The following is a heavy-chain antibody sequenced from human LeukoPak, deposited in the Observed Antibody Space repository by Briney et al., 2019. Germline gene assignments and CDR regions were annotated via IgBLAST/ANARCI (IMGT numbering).Heavy chain of an antibody. CDR2: IYYSGST. CDR3: ARQGLITYYYDSSGYYPYGSFDI. J-gene: IGHJ3*02. D-gene: IGHD3-22*01. CDR1: GGSISSSSYY. Sequence: PSETLSLTCTVSGGSISSSSYYWGWIRQPPGKGLEWIGSIYYSGSTYYNPSLKSRVTISVDTSKNQFSLKLSSVTAADTAVYYCARQGLITYYYDSSGYYPYGSFDIWGQGTMVTVSS. V-gene: IGHV4-39*07.